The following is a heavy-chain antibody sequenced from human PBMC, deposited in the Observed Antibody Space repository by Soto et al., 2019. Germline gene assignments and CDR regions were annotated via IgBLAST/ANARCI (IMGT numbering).Heavy chain of an antibody. CDR1: GFTFSSYA. V-gene: IGHV3-23*01. Sequence: EVQLLESGGGLVQPGGSLRLSCAASGFTFSSYAMSWVRQAPGKGLEWVSAISGSGGSTYYADSVKGRFTISRDNSKNTLYLQMTRLSAAHPAVYYCAKAIPTVTPFDYRGQGNLVTDSS. CDR3: AKAIPTVTPFDY. CDR2: ISGSGGST. D-gene: IGHD4-17*01. J-gene: IGHJ4*02.